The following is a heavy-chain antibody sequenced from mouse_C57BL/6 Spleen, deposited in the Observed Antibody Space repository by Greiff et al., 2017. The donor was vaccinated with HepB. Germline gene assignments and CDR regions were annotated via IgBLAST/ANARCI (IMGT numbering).Heavy chain of an antibody. J-gene: IGHJ1*03. CDR2: ISSGSSTI. CDR3: ARQGLLTGYWYFDV. Sequence: EVQGVESGGGLVKPGGSLKLSGAASGFTFSDYGMHWVRQAPEKGLEWVAYISSGSSTIYYADTVKGRFTIPRDNAKNTLFLQMTSLRSEDTAMYYCARQGLLTGYWYFDVWGTGTTVTVSS. D-gene: IGHD4-1*01. CDR1: GFTFSDYG. V-gene: IGHV5-17*01.